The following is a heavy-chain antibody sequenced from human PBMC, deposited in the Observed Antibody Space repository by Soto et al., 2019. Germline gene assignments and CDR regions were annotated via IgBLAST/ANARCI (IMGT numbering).Heavy chain of an antibody. D-gene: IGHD3-10*01. CDR1: GFTFSTYS. CDR2: ISSSSSYI. V-gene: IGHV3-21*01. CDR3: ARDFGYFGSGTYYNHYYYGMDV. J-gene: IGHJ6*02. Sequence: PGGPLRLSCSASGFTFSTYSMNWVRQAPGKGLEWVSSISSSSSYIDYADSVKGRFTISRDNAKNSLYLQMNSLRAEDTAVYYCARDFGYFGSGTYYNHYYYGMDVWGQGTTVTVSS.